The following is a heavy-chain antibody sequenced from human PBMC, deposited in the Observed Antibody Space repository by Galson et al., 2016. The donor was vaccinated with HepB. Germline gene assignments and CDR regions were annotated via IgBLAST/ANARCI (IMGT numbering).Heavy chain of an antibody. CDR1: GFTFSSYS. CDR2: ISGSGSVT. J-gene: IGHJ4*02. CDR3: AKDVDYDSGSVYFDH. D-gene: IGHD3-10*01. Sequence: SLRLSCAASGFTFSSYSMSWVRQPPGKGLEWVSAISGSGSVTYYADSVKGRFTISRDNSKDARNPLSLQMDTLRAEGTGVYYCAKDVDYDSGSVYFDHWGQGTLVTVSS. V-gene: IGHV3-23*01.